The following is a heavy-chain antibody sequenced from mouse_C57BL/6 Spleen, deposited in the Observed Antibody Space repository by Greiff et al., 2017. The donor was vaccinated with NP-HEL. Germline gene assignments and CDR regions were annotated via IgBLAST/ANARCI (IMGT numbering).Heavy chain of an antibody. V-gene: IGHV1-52*01. CDR2: IDPSDSET. CDR3: AGTYYDYYDRSYDMDD. D-gene: IGHD2-4*01. J-gene: IGHJ4*01. Sequence: VQLQQPGAELVRPGSSVKLSCKASGYTFTSYWMHWVKQRPIQGLEWIGNIDPSDSETHYNQKFKDKATLTVDKSSSTAYMQLSSLTSEDSAVYDCAGTYYDYYDRSYDMDDRGQGLSVTVAS. CDR1: GYTFTSYW.